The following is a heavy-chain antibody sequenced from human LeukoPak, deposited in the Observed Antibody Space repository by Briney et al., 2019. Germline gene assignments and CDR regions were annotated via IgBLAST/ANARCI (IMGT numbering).Heavy chain of an antibody. D-gene: IGHD2-2*01. V-gene: IGHV3-30*02. CDR1: GFTFSSYG. J-gene: IGHJ4*02. Sequence: GGSLRLSCAASGFTFSSYGMHWVRQAPGKGLEWVAFIRYDGSNKYYADSVKGRFTISRDNSKNTLYLQMNSLRAEDTAVYYFVKPTWVVPAATQTFDYWGQGTLVTVSS. CDR2: IRYDGSNK. CDR3: VKPTWVVPAATQTFDY.